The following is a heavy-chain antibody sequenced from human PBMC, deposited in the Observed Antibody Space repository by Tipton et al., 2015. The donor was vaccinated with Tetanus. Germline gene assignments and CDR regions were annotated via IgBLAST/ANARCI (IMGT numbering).Heavy chain of an antibody. CDR1: GGSFSGYY. V-gene: IGHV4-34*01. CDR2: INHSGST. D-gene: IGHD5-12*01. Sequence: TLSLTCAVYGGSFSGYYWSWIRQPPGKGLEWIGEINHSGSTNYNPSLKSRVTIAVDTSKNQLSLTLTSVTAADTAVYYCARVRRGATTDLDYWGQGTLVTVSS. J-gene: IGHJ4*02. CDR3: ARVRRGATTDLDY.